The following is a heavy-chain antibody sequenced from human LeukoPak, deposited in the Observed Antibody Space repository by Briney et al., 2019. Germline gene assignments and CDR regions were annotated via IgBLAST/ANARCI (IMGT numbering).Heavy chain of an antibody. J-gene: IGHJ4*02. CDR2: ISGSGGST. CDR3: VRCSGDSCYGEYYFDY. D-gene: IGHD2-15*01. V-gene: IGHV3-23*01. Sequence: GGSLRLSCAASGFTFSSYAMSWVRQAPGKGLEWVSAISGSGGSTYYADSVGGRFTISRDNSKNTVYLQMNSLRAEDTAVYSCVRCSGDSCYGEYYFDYWGQGTLVTVSS. CDR1: GFTFSSYA.